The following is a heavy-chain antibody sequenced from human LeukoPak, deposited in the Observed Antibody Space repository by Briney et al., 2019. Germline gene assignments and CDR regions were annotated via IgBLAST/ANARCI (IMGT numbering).Heavy chain of an antibody. Sequence: ASVKVSCKVSGYTLTELSMHWVRQAPGKGLEWMGGFDPEDGETIYAQKFRGRVTMTEDTSTDTAYMELSSLRSEDTAVYYCATTSPAAAMDAFDIWGQGTMVTVSS. CDR1: GYTLTELS. CDR2: FDPEDGET. D-gene: IGHD2-2*01. V-gene: IGHV1-24*01. CDR3: ATTSPAAAMDAFDI. J-gene: IGHJ3*02.